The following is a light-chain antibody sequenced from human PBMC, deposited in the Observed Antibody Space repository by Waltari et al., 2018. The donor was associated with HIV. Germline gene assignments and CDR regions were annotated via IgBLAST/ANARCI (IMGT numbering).Light chain of an antibody. Sequence: QSALTQPPSASGSPGQSVTLSCTGSNRDIGSYDYVSWYQLHPGKAPRLVISEVTKRPSGVSDRFSGSKSANTAFLTVSALQAEDEADYYCSSFADRDGFYVVFGGGTRLTVL. CDR1: NRDIGSYDY. V-gene: IGLV2-8*01. CDR2: EVT. CDR3: SSFADRDGFYVV. J-gene: IGLJ2*01.